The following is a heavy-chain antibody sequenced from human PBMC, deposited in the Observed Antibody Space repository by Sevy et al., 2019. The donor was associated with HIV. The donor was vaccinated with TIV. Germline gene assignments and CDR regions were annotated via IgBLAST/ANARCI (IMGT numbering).Heavy chain of an antibody. V-gene: IGHV5-51*01. CDR3: ARHVDMTTLLGGLYYFDS. Sequence: GESLKISCKASGYKFTTYWIGWARQMPGKGLEWMGMIYPRDSDTRYSPSFQGQVTISADTSINTAYLQWSSLKASDTALYFCARHVDMTTLLGGLYYFDSWGQGTLVTVSS. D-gene: IGHD4-4*01. J-gene: IGHJ4*02. CDR1: GYKFTTYW. CDR2: IYPRDSDT.